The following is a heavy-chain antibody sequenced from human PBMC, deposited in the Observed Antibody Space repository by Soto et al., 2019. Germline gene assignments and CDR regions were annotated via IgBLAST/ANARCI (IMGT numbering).Heavy chain of an antibody. CDR3: ARDQRGSGFGSDNWFDP. V-gene: IGHV4-39*07. Sequence: SETLSLTCTVSGGSISSSSYYWGWIRQPPGKGLEWIGSIYYSGSTYYNPSLKSRVTISVDTSKNQFSLKLSSVTAADTAVYYCARDQRGSGFGSDNWFDPWGQGTLVTVSS. J-gene: IGHJ5*02. CDR1: GGSISSSSYY. CDR2: IYYSGST. D-gene: IGHD3-10*01.